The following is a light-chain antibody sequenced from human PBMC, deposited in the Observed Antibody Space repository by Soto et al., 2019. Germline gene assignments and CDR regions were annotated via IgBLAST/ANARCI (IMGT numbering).Light chain of an antibody. V-gene: IGKV1-39*01. J-gene: IGKJ2*01. Sequence: DIQMTQSPSSLSASIGDRVTITCRASRSIGNYLHWYQQKPERAPKLLIYLTSSLQSGVPSRFSGSGSGTDFTLSINSLQPEDFATYYCQQSYSTPYSFGQGTKLEIK. CDR1: RSIGNY. CDR3: QQSYSTPYS. CDR2: LTS.